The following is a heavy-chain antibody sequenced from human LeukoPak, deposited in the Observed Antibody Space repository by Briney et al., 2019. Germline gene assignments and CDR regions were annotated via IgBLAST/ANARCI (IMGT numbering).Heavy chain of an antibody. CDR1: GFSLSTSGMC. D-gene: IGHD1-26*01. V-gene: IGHV2-70*17. J-gene: IGHJ4*02. CDR2: IDWDDDK. Sequence: ESGPALVKPTQTLTLTCTFSGFSLSTSGMCVSWIRQPPGKALEWLARIDWDDDKFYRTSLKTRLTISKDTSKNQVVLTMTNMDPVDTGTYYCARIQCGSVGARQFDYWGQGTLVTVSS. CDR3: ARIQCGSVGARQFDY.